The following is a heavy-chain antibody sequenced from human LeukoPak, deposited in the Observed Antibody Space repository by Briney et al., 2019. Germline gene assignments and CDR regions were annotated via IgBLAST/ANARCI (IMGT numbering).Heavy chain of an antibody. D-gene: IGHD1-26*01. CDR1: GYSFTSYG. CDR2: IIALNGNT. J-gene: IGHJ3*01. V-gene: IGHV1-18*01. Sequence: ASVKVSCRSSGYSFTSYGIIWVRQAPGQGLEWMGWIIALNGNTDYAQKLQGRVTVTTDTSTNTAYMELRGLRSDDTAVYYCKRGVRALDRKSGSYDAFDVWGQATMVTVSS. CDR3: KRGVRALDRKSGSYDAFDV.